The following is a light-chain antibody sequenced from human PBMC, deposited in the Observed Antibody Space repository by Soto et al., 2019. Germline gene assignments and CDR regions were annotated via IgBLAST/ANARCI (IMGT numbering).Light chain of an antibody. J-gene: IGLJ1*01. Sequence: QSVLPQPPSVSGSPGQSITVSCTGTSSDIGASNFVSWYQHLPGRAHKLIIYEVTKRPSGVPDRFSGAKSGNTAALTISGLQAEDEADYYCCSYADSLYVFGTGTKVTVL. CDR2: EVT. V-gene: IGLV2-8*01. CDR1: SSDIGASNF. CDR3: CSYADSLYV.